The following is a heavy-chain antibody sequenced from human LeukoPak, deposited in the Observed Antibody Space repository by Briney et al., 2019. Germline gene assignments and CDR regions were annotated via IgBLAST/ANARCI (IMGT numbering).Heavy chain of an antibody. D-gene: IGHD6-13*01. CDR2: TYYRSKWYN. J-gene: IGHJ5*01. V-gene: IGHV6-1*01. CDR3: ARDPIAAAARYNWFDS. CDR1: GDSVSSNSAA. Sequence: SQTLSLTCAISGDSVSSNSAAWNWIRQSPSRGLEWLGRTYYRSKWYNDYAVSVKSRITINPDTSKNQFSLQLNSVTPEDTAVYYCARDPIAAAARYNWFDSWGQGTLVTVSS.